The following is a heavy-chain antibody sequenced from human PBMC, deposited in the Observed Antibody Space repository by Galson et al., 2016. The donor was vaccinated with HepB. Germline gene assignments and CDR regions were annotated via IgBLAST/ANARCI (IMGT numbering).Heavy chain of an antibody. CDR3: ARDPYCGGDCNSPRYFDL. CDR2: ISTGGTTI. V-gene: IGHV3-48*04. J-gene: IGHJ2*01. CDR1: GFTFSLYS. Sequence: SLRLSCAASGFTFSLYSMYWVRQAPGKGLDWVSYISTGGTTIYYADPVKGRFTISRDNAKHLLYLQMNSLRAEDTAVYYCARDPYCGGDCNSPRYFDLWGRGTLVTVSS. D-gene: IGHD2-21*02.